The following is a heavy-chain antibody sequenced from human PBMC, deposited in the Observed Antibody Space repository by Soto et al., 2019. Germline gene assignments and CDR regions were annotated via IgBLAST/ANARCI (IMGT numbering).Heavy chain of an antibody. CDR1: GFTFSSYG. D-gene: IGHD2-15*01. V-gene: IGHV3-30*18. J-gene: IGHJ3*02. Sequence: GGSLRLSCAASGFTFSSYGMHWVRQAPGKGLEWVAVISYDGSNKYYADSVKGRFTISRDNSKNTLYLQMNSLRAEDTAVYYCAKGDCSGGSCYSDAFDIWGQGTMVTVSS. CDR3: AKGDCSGGSCYSDAFDI. CDR2: ISYDGSNK.